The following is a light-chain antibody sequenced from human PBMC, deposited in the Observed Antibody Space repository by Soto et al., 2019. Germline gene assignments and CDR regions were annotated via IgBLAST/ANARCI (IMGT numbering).Light chain of an antibody. CDR2: LEGSGSY. Sequence: QSVLTQSSYASASLGSSVKLTCTLSSGHSSYIIAWHQQQPGKAPRYLMKLEGSGSYNKGSGVPDRFSGSSSGADRYITISNLQFEDEADYYCETWDSNTRVFGGGTKLTVL. CDR3: ETWDSNTRV. V-gene: IGLV4-60*02. CDR1: SGHSSYI. J-gene: IGLJ2*01.